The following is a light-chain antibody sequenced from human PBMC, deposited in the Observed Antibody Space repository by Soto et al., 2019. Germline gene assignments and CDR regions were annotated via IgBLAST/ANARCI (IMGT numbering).Light chain of an antibody. J-gene: IGKJ4*01. Sequence: EIVLTQSPGTLSLSPGERATLSCRASQSISSSYLAWYQQKPGQTPRLPIYGASTRATGIPDRFSGSGSGTDFTLTISRLQPEDFGVYYCQQYGSSPTLIFGGGTKVDIK. CDR1: QSISSSY. V-gene: IGKV3-20*01. CDR2: GAS. CDR3: QQYGSSPTLI.